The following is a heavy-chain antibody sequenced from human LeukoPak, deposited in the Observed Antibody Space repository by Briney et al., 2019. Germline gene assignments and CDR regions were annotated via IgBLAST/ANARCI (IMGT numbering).Heavy chain of an antibody. CDR3: ARRKAPGTLLHDY. CDR1: GGSISSYY. CDR2: IYYSGST. J-gene: IGHJ4*02. Sequence: PSETLSLTCTVSGGSISSYYWSWIRQPPGKGLEWIGYIYYSGSTNYNPSLKSRVTISVDTSKNQFSLKLSSVTAADTAVYYCARRKAPGTLLHDYWGQGTLVTVSS. V-gene: IGHV4-59*08. D-gene: IGHD6-13*01.